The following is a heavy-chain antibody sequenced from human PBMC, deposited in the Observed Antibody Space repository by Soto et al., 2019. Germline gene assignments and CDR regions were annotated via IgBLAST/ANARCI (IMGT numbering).Heavy chain of an antibody. CDR2: ISGSGKST. CDR1: GFNFAGYA. CDR3: ARETVLGEINYYYYGLGV. Sequence: PGGSLRLSCAASGFNFAGYAMSWVRQAPGKGLEWVSAISGSGKSTYYADSVKGRFTISRDNSKNTLYVQLSSLRAEDTAVYFRARETVLGEINYYYYGLGVWGQGTTVTVSS. V-gene: IGHV3-23*01. J-gene: IGHJ6*02. D-gene: IGHD3-10*01.